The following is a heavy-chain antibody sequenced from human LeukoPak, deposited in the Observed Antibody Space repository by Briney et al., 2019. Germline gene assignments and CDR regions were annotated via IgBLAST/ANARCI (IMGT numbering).Heavy chain of an antibody. CDR2: ISSSSSTI. CDR1: GFTFSSYS. V-gene: IGHV3-48*02. CDR3: ATVWGSYRDRKAYFDY. J-gene: IGHJ4*02. Sequence: PGGCLRLSCAASGFTFSSYSMNWGRQAPGKGLEWVSYISSSSSTIYYADSVKGRSTISRDNAKNSLYLQMNSLRDEDTAVYYCATVWGSYRDRKAYFDYWGQESVDPVSS. D-gene: IGHD3-16*02.